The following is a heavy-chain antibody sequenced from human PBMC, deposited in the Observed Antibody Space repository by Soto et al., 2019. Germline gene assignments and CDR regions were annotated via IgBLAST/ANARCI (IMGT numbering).Heavy chain of an antibody. CDR1: GFTFTNYL. CDR2: IDKSGGDT. D-gene: IGHD2-2*01. V-gene: IGHV3-23*05. J-gene: IGHJ4*02. Sequence: EVQLLETGGDLVQPGGSLRLSCAASGFTFTNYLMTWVRQAPGKGLEWVSSIDKSGGDTYYADSGNGRFTISRDNSKNTLYLQMNGLRAEDTALYYCAKDTYSRSWYFWGQGTLVTVSS. CDR3: AKDTYSRSWYF.